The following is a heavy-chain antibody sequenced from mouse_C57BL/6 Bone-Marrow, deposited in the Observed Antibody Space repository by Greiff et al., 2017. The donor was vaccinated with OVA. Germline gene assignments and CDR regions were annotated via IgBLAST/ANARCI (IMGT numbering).Heavy chain of an antibody. J-gene: IGHJ3*01. D-gene: IGHD2-3*01. V-gene: IGHV5-12*01. CDR1: GFTFSDYY. Sequence: EVKLQESGGGLVQPGGSLKLSCAASGFTFSDYYMYWVRQTPEERLEWVAYISNGGGSTYYPDTVKGRFTISRDNAKNTLYLQMSRLKSEDTAMYYCASYDLAYWGQGTLVTVSA. CDR3: ASYDLAY. CDR2: ISNGGGST.